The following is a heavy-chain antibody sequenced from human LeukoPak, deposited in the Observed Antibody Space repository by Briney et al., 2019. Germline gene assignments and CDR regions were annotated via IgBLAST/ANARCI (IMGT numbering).Heavy chain of an antibody. CDR3: ARDLRSSGRGPYFDY. CDR2: MNPNSGNT. D-gene: IGHD6-19*01. V-gene: IGHV1-18*01. Sequence: GASVKVSCKASGYTFTSYDINWVRQATGQGLEWMGWMNPNSGNTNYAQKLQGRVTMTTDTSTSTAYMELRSLRSDDTAVYYCARDLRSSGRGPYFDYWGQGTLVTVSS. J-gene: IGHJ4*02. CDR1: GYTFTSYD.